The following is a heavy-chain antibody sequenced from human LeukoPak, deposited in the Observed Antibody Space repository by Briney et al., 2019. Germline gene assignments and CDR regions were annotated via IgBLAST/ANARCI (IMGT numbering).Heavy chain of an antibody. CDR3: ARDYYGSGMEGGWFDP. D-gene: IGHD3-10*01. CDR2: ISSSSSYI. Sequence: PGGSLRLSCAASGFTFSSYSMNWVRQAPGKGLEWVSSISSSSSYIYYADSVKGRFTISRDNAKNSLYLQMNSLRAEDTAVYYCARDYYGSGMEGGWFDPWGQGTLVTVSS. V-gene: IGHV3-21*01. J-gene: IGHJ5*02. CDR1: GFTFSSYS.